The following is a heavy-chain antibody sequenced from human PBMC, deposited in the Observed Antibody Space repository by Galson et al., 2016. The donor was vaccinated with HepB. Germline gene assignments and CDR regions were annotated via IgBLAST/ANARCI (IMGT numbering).Heavy chain of an antibody. D-gene: IGHD5-12*01. CDR3: AKARLSAYPGVLDP. J-gene: IGHJ5*02. CDR2: VSSDGSNK. CDR1: GLTFSGYA. V-gene: IGHV3-30*18. Sequence: SLRLSCAASGLTFSGYAMHWVRQAPGKGLEWVAVVSSDGSNKYYADSVKGRFTISRDNSKNTLFLQMNSLRAEDTAVYYCAKARLSAYPGVLDPWGQGTLVTVSS.